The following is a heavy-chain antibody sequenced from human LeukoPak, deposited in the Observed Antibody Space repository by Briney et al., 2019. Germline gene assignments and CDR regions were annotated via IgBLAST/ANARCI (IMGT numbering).Heavy chain of an antibody. CDR2: IRYDGSNK. V-gene: IGHV3-30*02. Sequence: PGGSLRLSCAASGFTFSSYGMHWVRQAPGKGLEWVAFIRYDGSNKYYADSVKGRFTISRDNSKNTLYLQMNSLRAEDTAVYYCAKPFEEDVYYYYMDVWGKGTTVTISS. CDR1: GFTFSSYG. J-gene: IGHJ6*03. CDR3: AKPFEEDVYYYYMDV.